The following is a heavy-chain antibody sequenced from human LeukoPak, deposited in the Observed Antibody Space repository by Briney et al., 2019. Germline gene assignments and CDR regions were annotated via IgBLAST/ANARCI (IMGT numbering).Heavy chain of an antibody. D-gene: IGHD6-13*01. CDR1: GFTFSSYE. CDR3: AKALEQETVIALDS. CDR2: ISSSGSTI. J-gene: IGHJ4*02. Sequence: AGGSLRLSCAASGFTFSSYEMNWVRQAPGKGLEWVSYISSSGSTIYYADSVKGRFTISRDNSKNTLYLQMNSLRAEDTSIYFCAKALEQETVIALDSWGQGTLVTVSS. V-gene: IGHV3-48*03.